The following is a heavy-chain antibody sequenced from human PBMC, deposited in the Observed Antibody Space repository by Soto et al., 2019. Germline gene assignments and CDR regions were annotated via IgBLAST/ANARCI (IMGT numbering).Heavy chain of an antibody. Sequence: GASVKVSCKASGYRFTNYGISWVRQAPGEGLEWMGWISPYNGKTNYAQKFQGRVTMTRNTSISTAYMELSSLRSEDTAVYYCARGQSPRGVGYYYYYMDVWGKGTTVTVSS. V-gene: IGHV1-18*01. CDR2: ISPYNGKT. CDR1: GYRFTNYG. CDR3: ARGQSPRGVGYYYYYMDV. D-gene: IGHD3-10*01. J-gene: IGHJ6*03.